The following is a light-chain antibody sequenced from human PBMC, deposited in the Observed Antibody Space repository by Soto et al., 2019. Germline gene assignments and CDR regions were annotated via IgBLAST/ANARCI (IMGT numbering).Light chain of an antibody. Sequence: EIEMTQSPATLTVSPGERATLSCRASQSVSTNLAWYQQKPGQAPRLLIYGASTRAPGFPARFTGSGSGTEFTLTIRSLQSEDFAVYYCQQYNDWPSNTFGQGTKLEIK. V-gene: IGKV3-15*01. J-gene: IGKJ2*01. CDR3: QQYNDWPSNT. CDR1: QSVSTN. CDR2: GAS.